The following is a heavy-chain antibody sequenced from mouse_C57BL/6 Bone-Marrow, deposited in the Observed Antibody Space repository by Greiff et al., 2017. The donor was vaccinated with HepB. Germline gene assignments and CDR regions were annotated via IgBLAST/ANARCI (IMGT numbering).Heavy chain of an antibody. CDR1: EYDFPDYE. J-gene: IGHJ4*01. Sequence: EVQRVESGGGLVKPGESLKLSCASSEYDFPDYEMSWVRKTPEKGLEWVASINSDGGSTYYPDTMEGRFIISRDNTKKTLYLQMSSLRSEDTALYDCAIPLVMVTTADYYAMDYWGQGTSVTVSS. CDR3: AIPLVMVTTADYYAMDY. D-gene: IGHD2-2*01. CDR2: INSDGGST. V-gene: IGHV5-2*01.